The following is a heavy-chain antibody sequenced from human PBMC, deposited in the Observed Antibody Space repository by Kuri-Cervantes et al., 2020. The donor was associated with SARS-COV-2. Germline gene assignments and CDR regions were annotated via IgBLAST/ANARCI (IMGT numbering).Heavy chain of an antibody. CDR2: IRSKANSYAT. V-gene: IGHV3-73*01. Sequence: GESLKISCAASGFTFSGSAMHWVRQASGKGLEWVGRIRSKANSYATAYAASVKGRFTISRDDSKNTAYLQMNSLKTEDTAVYYCARLAVAGPEGRFDPWGQGTLVTVSS. CDR1: GFTFSGSA. J-gene: IGHJ5*02. CDR3: ARLAVAGPEGRFDP. D-gene: IGHD6-19*01.